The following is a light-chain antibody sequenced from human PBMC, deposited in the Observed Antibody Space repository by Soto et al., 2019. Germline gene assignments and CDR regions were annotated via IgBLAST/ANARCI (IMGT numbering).Light chain of an antibody. J-gene: IGKJ1*01. CDR1: QSVSSSY. Sequence: EIVLTQSPGTLSLSPGERATLSCRASQSVSSSYLAWYQQKPGQAPRLLIHTASTRAPGIPARFSGSGSGTEFTLTVSSLQSEDFAIYYCQQYNNWPRTFGLGTKVDIK. CDR3: QQYNNWPRT. V-gene: IGKV3-15*01. CDR2: TAS.